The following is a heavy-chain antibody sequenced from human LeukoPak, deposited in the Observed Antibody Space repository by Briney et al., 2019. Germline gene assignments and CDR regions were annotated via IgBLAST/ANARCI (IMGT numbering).Heavy chain of an antibody. D-gene: IGHD3-10*01. V-gene: IGHV3-21*01. CDR1: GFTFSSYS. Sequence: PGGSLRLSCAASGFTFSSYSMNWVRQAPGKGLEWVSSIGSSSTYIYYADSVKGRFTISRDNAKNSLYLQMNSLRAEDTAVYYCARVREAAAFDYWGQETLVTVSS. CDR2: IGSSSTYI. J-gene: IGHJ4*02. CDR3: ARVREAAAFDY.